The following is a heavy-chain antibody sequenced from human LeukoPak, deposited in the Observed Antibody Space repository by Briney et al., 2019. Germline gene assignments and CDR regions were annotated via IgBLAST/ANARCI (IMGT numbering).Heavy chain of an antibody. V-gene: IGHV3-30*02. D-gene: IGHD6-19*01. CDR3: ARILSSAWGELGY. CDR2: IRSDGSNK. Sequence: PGGSLRLSCAASGFTFSNGMHWVRQAPGKGLKWVAFIRSDGSNKYYADSVKGRFTISRDNSKNTLYLQMNSLRAEDTAVYYCARILSSAWGELGYWGQGTLVTVSS. CDR1: GFTFSNG. J-gene: IGHJ4*02.